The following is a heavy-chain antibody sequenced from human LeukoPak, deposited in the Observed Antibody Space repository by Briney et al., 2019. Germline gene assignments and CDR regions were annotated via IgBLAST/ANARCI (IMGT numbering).Heavy chain of an antibody. V-gene: IGHV3-30*03. J-gene: IGHJ4*02. D-gene: IGHD3-22*01. CDR1: GFTFSSYG. Sequence: GRSLRLSCAASGFTFSSYGMHWVRQAPGKGLEWVAVISYDGSNKYYADSVKGRFTISRDNSKSTLYLQMNNLRADDTAVYSCARDRAGYYDSSGPLDYWGQGTLVTVSS. CDR3: ARDRAGYYDSSGPLDY. CDR2: ISYDGSNK.